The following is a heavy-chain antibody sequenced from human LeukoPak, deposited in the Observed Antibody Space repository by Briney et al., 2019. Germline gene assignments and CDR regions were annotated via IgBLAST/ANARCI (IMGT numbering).Heavy chain of an antibody. CDR1: GFTVSSNY. D-gene: IGHD2-21*01. CDR2: IYYSGST. J-gene: IGHJ6*02. CDR3: ASSLIVYGMDV. Sequence: GSLRLSCAASGFTVSSNYMSWVRQAPGKGLEWIGYIYYSGSTNYNPSLKSRVTTSVDTSKNQFSLKLSSVTAADTAVYYCASSLIVYGMDVWGQGTTVTVSS. V-gene: IGHV4-59*02.